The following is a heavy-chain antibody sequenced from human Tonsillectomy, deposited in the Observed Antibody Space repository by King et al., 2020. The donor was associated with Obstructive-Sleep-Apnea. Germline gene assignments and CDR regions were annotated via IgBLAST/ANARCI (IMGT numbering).Heavy chain of an antibody. CDR1: GGSITSYY. V-gene: IGHV4-4*07. CDR3: ARDPRSSSWYFDN. J-gene: IGHJ4*02. D-gene: IGHD6-13*01. Sequence: VQLQESGPGLVKPSETLSLTCNVSGGSITSYYWSWIRQPAGKGLEWIGRVYSSGSTSYNPSLESRGTMSVDTSENQFSLRLNSVTAADTAIYYCARDPRSSSWYFDNWGQGILVTVSS. CDR2: VYSSGST.